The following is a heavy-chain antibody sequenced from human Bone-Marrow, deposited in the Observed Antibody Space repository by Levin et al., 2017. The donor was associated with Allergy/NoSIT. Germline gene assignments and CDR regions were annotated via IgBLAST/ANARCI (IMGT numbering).Heavy chain of an antibody. V-gene: IGHV3-7*01. Sequence: GGSLRLSCAASGFTFSNFWMSWVRQAPGKGLEWVANIQDDGSGKYYVDSVKGRFTISRDNAKNSLFLQMNSLRAEDTAVYYCARQYSGYACDFWGQGALVTVSS. CDR3: ARQYSGYACDF. CDR2: IQDDGSGK. J-gene: IGHJ4*02. CDR1: GFTFSNFW. D-gene: IGHD5-12*01.